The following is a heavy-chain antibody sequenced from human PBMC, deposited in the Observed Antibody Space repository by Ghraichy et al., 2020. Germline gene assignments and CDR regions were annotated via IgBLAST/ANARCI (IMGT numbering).Heavy chain of an antibody. CDR1: GFTVSNNY. CDR3: ARGFLYSTVWGLFDY. V-gene: IGHV3-66*01. J-gene: IGHJ4*02. CDR2: IYSGGST. Sequence: GGSLRLSCAASGFTVSNNYMSWVRQAPGKGLEWVSVIYSGGSTYYADSVKGRFTISRDNSKNTLYLQMNSLRAEDTAVYYCARGFLYSTVWGLFDYWGQGTLVTVSS. D-gene: IGHD6-19*01.